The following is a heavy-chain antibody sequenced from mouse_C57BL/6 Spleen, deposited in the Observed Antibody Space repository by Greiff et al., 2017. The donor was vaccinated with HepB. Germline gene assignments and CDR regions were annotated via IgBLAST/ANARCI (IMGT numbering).Heavy chain of an antibody. CDR1: GFTFSDYG. V-gene: IGHV5-17*01. J-gene: IGHJ3*01. CDR3: ANSNWDVGFAY. D-gene: IGHD4-1*01. CDR2: ISSGSSTI. Sequence: EVHLVESGGGLVKPGGSLKLSCAASGFTFSDYGMHWVRQAPEKGLEWVAYISSGSSTIYYADTVKGRFTISRDNAKNTLFLQMTSLRAEDTAMYYCANSNWDVGFAYWGQGTLVTVSA.